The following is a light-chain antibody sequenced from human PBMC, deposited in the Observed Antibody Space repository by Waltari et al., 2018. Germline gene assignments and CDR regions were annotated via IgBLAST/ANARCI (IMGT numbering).Light chain of an antibody. V-gene: IGKV1-39*01. Sequence: DIQLTQSPSSLSASVGDRVTMTCRASRTVSTSLNWYQHRPGKAPKRLIYAASSVQSGVPSRFSGSGSGTDFSLTITDLQPEDFATYYCQQSYNSIRSFGPGTKV. CDR3: QQSYNSIRS. CDR1: RTVSTS. CDR2: AAS. J-gene: IGKJ3*01.